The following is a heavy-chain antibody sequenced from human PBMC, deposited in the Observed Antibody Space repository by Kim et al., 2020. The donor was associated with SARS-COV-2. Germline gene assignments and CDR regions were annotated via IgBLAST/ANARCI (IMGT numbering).Heavy chain of an antibody. CDR2: IFYTGST. Sequence: SETLSLTCTVSGESITRGGYYWGWVRQQPVKGLEWIGYIFYTGSTFYNPSLKSRVSISVDPSENQFFLKLSSVTAADTAVYYCASYYDSSGVFDYWGQGTLVTVSS. V-gene: IGHV4-31*03. D-gene: IGHD3-22*01. J-gene: IGHJ4*02. CDR1: GESITRGGYY. CDR3: ASYYDSSGVFDY.